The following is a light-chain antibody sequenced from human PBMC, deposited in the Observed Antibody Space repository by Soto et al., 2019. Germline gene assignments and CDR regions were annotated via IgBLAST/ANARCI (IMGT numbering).Light chain of an antibody. CDR3: HQRSDWPLT. Sequence: EIVLTQSPATLSLSPGERATLSCRTSQSIGDYLAWYQQKPGQPPRLLIYDAVKRAAGIPARFSGSGSGTDFTLTISNLAPEDVAGYYCHQRSDWPLTFGGGTKVEIK. CDR2: DAV. J-gene: IGKJ4*01. V-gene: IGKV3-11*01. CDR1: QSIGDY.